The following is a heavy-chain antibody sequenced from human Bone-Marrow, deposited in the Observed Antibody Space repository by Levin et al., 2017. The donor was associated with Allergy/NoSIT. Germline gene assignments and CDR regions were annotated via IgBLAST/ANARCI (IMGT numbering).Heavy chain of an antibody. D-gene: IGHD3-22*01. J-gene: IGHJ4*02. Sequence: ASVKVSCKASGGTFSSYAISWVRQAPGQGLEWMGGIIPIFGTANYAQKFQGRVTITADESTSTAYMELSSLRSEDTAVYYCARVPSYYDSSGYFDYWGQGTLVTVSS. V-gene: IGHV1-69*13. CDR2: IIPIFGTA. CDR1: GGTFSSYA. CDR3: ARVPSYYDSSGYFDY.